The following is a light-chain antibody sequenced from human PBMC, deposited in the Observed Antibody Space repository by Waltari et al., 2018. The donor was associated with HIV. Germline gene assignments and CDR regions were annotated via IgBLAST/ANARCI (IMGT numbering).Light chain of an antibody. J-gene: IGLJ2*01. Sequence: QSALTQPPSASGSPGQSVTISCTGTSRDVGPYDYVSWYQQHPDKAPRLIIYEVNKRPSGVPDRFSGSKSGNTASLTVSVLQAEDEADYYCTSYAGSNNLVIFGGGTKVTVL. CDR1: SRDVGPYDY. CDR2: EVN. CDR3: TSYAGSNNLVI. V-gene: IGLV2-8*01.